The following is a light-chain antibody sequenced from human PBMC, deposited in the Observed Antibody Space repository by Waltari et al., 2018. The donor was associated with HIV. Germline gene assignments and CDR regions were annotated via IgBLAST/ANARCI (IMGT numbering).Light chain of an antibody. CDR1: QSLVYSDGNTY. CDR2: KVS. CDR3: MQGTDWPPM. V-gene: IGKV2-30*01. J-gene: IGKJ1*01. Sequence: DVVMTQSPLSLPVTLGQPASISCRSSQSLVYSDGNTYLSWFQQRPGQSPRRLIYKVSNRDSVVPDRFSGSGSRTDFTLKISRVEADDVGIYYCMQGTDWPPMFCQGTKVEIK.